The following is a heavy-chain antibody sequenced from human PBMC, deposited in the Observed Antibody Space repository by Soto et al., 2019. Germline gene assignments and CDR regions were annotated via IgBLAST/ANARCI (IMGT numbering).Heavy chain of an antibody. CDR2: ISYDGSNK. V-gene: IGHV3-30*18. CDR1: GFTFSSYG. D-gene: IGHD3-10*01. CDR3: AKEDRGYYGSGSYYNYYYYGMDV. J-gene: IGHJ6*02. Sequence: GGSLRLSCAASGFTFSSYGMHWVRQAPGKGLEWVAVISYDGSNKYYADSVKGRFTISRDNSKNTLYLQMNSLRAEDTAVYYCAKEDRGYYGSGSYYNYYYYGMDVWGQGTTVTVSS.